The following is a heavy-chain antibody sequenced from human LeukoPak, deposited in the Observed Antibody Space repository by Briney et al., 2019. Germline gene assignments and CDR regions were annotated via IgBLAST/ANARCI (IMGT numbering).Heavy chain of an antibody. V-gene: IGHV3-21*01. CDR3: ARELTTVTSYYFDY. J-gene: IGHJ4*02. D-gene: IGHD4-11*01. CDR2: ISGSSSYI. CDR1: GFTFSSYS. Sequence: TGGSLRLSCAASGFTFSSYSMNWVRQAPGKGLEWFSSISGSSSYIYYADSVKGRFTISRDNAKNLLFLQMNSLRAEDTAVYYCARELTTVTSYYFDYWGQGTLVTVSS.